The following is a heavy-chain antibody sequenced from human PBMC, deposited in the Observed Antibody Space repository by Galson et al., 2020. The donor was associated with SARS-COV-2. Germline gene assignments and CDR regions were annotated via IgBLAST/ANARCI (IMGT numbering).Heavy chain of an antibody. CDR3: ARSTEYYDSSGYYPGSWFDP. D-gene: IGHD3-22*01. Sequence: ASETLSLTCTVSAGSIKSSSFYWGWILQPPGKGLEWIGNIDYSGSTYYNPSLKSRVTISVDTSKKHFSLNLRSVTAADTAVYYCARSTEYYDSSGYYPGSWFDPWGQGTLVTGSS. CDR2: IDYSGST. CDR1: AGSIKSSSFY. V-gene: IGHV4-39*07. J-gene: IGHJ5*02.